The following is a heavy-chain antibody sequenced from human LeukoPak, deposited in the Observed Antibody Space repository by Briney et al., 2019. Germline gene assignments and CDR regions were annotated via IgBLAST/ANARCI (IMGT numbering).Heavy chain of an antibody. V-gene: IGHV3-30-3*01. CDR1: GLTFSRYA. CDR2: ISYDGSNK. CDR3: AKEHCSGGSCYSYLFDY. D-gene: IGHD2-15*01. Sequence: GGSLRLSCAASGLTFSRYAMNWVRQAPGKGLEWVSVISYDGSNKYYADSVKGRFTISRDNAKNSLYLQMNSLRAEDTALYYCAKEHCSGGSCYSYLFDYWGQGTLVTVSS. J-gene: IGHJ4*02.